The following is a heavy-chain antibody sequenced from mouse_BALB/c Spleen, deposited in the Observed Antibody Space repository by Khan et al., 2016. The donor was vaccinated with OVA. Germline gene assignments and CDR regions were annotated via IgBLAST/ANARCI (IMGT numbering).Heavy chain of an antibody. CDR3: SRYRNYYCSSFYFDY. CDR1: GFTFSSYS. Sequence: VQLKESGGGLVKPGGSLKFSCAASGFTFSSYSMSWVRQTPEKRLEWVATITSGGSYTYYPDSVKGRFTISRDNAKNTLYLQMSSLKSEDTAMYYCSRYRNYYCSSFYFDYWGQGTTLTVSS. J-gene: IGHJ2*01. V-gene: IGHV5-6-4*01. CDR2: ITSGGSYT. D-gene: IGHD1-1*01.